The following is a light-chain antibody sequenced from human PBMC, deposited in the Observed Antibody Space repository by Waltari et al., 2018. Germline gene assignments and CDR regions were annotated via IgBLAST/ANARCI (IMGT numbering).Light chain of an antibody. V-gene: IGLV2-14*03. J-gene: IGLJ3*02. CDR1: SSDIGGYNY. CDR2: DVS. Sequence: QSALTQPASVSGSPGQSITISCTGTSSDIGGYNYVSWYQQHPGKAPKLMIFDVSNRPSGFSSRFSGSKSGNPASLTISGLQAEDEADYYCSSYTSSSTLVFGGGTKLTVL. CDR3: SSYTSSSTLV.